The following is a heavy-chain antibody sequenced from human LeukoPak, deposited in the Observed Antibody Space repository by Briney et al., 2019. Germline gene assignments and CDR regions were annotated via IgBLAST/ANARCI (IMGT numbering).Heavy chain of an antibody. Sequence: HAGSSLRLSCAASGYTFSSFGEHWVRQAPGKGLEWVAVIWYDGSNKYYADSVKGRFTISRDNSKNTLYLQMNSLRAEDTAVYYCARDGRVYYYYYGMDVWGQGTTVTVSS. CDR3: ARDGRVYYYYYGMDV. D-gene: IGHD6-13*01. J-gene: IGHJ6*02. CDR1: GYTFSSFG. V-gene: IGHV3-33*01. CDR2: IWYDGSNK.